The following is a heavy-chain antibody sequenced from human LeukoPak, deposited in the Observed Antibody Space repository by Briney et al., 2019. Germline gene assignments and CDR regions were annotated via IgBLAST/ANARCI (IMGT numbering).Heavy chain of an antibody. CDR3: ARDVKYYDFWSGQFDY. V-gene: IGHV1-69*04. D-gene: IGHD3-3*01. CDR2: IIPILGIA. CDR1: GGTLSSYA. Sequence: SVKVSCKASGGTLSSYAISWVRQAPGQGLVWRGRIIPILGIANYAQKFQGRVTITADKSTSTAYMELSSLRSEDTAVYYCARDVKYYDFWSGQFDYWGRGTLVTVSS. J-gene: IGHJ4*02.